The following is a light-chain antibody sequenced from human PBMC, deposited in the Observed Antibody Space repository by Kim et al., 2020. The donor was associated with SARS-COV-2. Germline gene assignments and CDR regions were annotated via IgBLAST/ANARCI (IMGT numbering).Light chain of an antibody. Sequence: DVVMTQSPLSLPVTLGQPASMSCRSSQSLVHSDGNTYLHWFQQRPGQSPRRLIYEVSKRDSGVPDRFSGSGSGTDFTLKISRVEAADIGVYYCMQGTHLHTFAQGTKLEI. CDR2: EVS. J-gene: IGKJ2*01. CDR1: QSLVHSDGNTY. CDR3: MQGTHLHT. V-gene: IGKV2-30*02.